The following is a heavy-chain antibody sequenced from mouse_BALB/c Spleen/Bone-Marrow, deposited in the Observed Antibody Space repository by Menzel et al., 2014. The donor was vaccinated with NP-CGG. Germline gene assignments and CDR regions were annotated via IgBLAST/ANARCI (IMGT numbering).Heavy chain of an antibody. CDR2: INPSNGGT. V-gene: IGHV1S81*02. Sequence: VQLQESGAELVKPGASVKLSCRASGYTFTNYYMYWVKQRPGQGLEWIGEINPSNGGTNFNGKFKSKATLTVDKSSSTAYMQLSSLTSEDSAVYYCTRLPHWGQGTSVTVSS. CDR1: GYTFTNYY. D-gene: IGHD5-1*01. CDR3: TRLPH. J-gene: IGHJ4*01.